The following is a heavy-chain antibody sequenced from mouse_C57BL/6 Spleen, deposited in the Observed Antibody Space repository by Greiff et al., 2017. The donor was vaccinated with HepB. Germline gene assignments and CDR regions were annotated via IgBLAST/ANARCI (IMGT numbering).Heavy chain of an antibody. D-gene: IGHD2-14*01. CDR3: ARDGGTPFAY. Sequence: EVKVVESGGGLVKPGGSLKLSCAASGFTFSSYAMSWVRQTPEKRLEWVATISDGGSYTYYPDNVKGRFTISRDNAKNNLYLQMSHLKSEDTAMYYCARDGGTPFAYWGQGTLVTVSA. V-gene: IGHV5-4*01. CDR2: ISDGGSYT. CDR1: GFTFSSYA. J-gene: IGHJ3*01.